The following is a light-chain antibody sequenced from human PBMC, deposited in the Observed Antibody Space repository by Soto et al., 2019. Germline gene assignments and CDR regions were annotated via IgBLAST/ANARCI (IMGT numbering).Light chain of an antibody. Sequence: EIVMTQSPATLSVSPGERATLSCMASQSVRSNLAWYQQKPGQAPRLLIYGASTRATGIPARFSGSGSGTEFTLTISSLQPEDFATYYCQQSYVTPWTFGQGTKVDI. J-gene: IGKJ1*01. CDR3: QQSYVTPWT. V-gene: IGKV3-15*01. CDR1: QSVRSN. CDR2: GAS.